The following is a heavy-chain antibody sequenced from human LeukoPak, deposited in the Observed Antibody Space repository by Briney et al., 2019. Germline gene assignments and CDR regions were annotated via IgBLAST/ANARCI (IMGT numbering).Heavy chain of an antibody. D-gene: IGHD5-18*01. Sequence: PGGSLRLSCAASGFTFTNYVMNWVRQAPGKGLEWVASINPEGSEKYSADSVKGRFTISRHNAKNSLYLQMDSLRVEDTAFYYCARDLAYSRLDYWGQGMLVTASS. CDR3: ARDLAYSRLDY. CDR1: GFTFTNYV. CDR2: INPEGSEK. J-gene: IGHJ4*02. V-gene: IGHV3-7*01.